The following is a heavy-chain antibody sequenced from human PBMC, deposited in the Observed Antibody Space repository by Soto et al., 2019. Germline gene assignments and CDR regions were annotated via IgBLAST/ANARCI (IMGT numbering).Heavy chain of an antibody. Sequence: SETLSLTCTVSGGSISSGDYYWSWIRQPPGKGLEWIGYIYYSGSTYYNPSLKSRVTISVDTSKNQFSLKLSSVTAADTAVYYCAREGSGVWSGYYISAPTRYYYGMDVWGQGTTVTVSS. J-gene: IGHJ6*02. V-gene: IGHV4-30-4*01. CDR1: GGSISSGDYY. D-gene: IGHD3-3*01. CDR2: IYYSGST. CDR3: AREGSGVWSGYYISAPTRYYYGMDV.